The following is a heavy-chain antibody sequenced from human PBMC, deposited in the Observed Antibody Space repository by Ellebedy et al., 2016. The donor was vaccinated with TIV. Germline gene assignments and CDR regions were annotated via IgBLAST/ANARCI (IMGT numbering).Heavy chain of an antibody. J-gene: IGHJ4*02. CDR1: GYHFPTFW. Sequence: GESLKISCKASGYHFPTFWIGWVRQMPGKGLEWMGTIYPGNTEIKYSPSFQGQVSISADNSISTAYLQWSSLKASDTAMFYCARFVGGYSGYDWLDYWGQGTLVTVSS. CDR3: ARFVGGYSGYDWLDY. V-gene: IGHV5-51*01. CDR2: IYPGNTEI. D-gene: IGHD5-12*01.